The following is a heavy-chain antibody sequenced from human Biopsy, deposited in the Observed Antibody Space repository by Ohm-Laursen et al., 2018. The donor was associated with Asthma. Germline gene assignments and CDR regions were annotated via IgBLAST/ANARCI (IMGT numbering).Heavy chain of an antibody. V-gene: IGHV1-69*01. D-gene: IGHD5-12*01. CDR3: ARGYSGSDRIVYYYSGLEV. J-gene: IGHJ6*02. CDR1: GDSFSNYA. Sequence: SSVKVSCKTSGDSFSNYATSWVRQAPGQGLEWMGGLIPVLGTPDHAQMFEGRVTITADESTSTAYMELSSLSSEDTAVYYCARGYSGSDRIVYYYSGLEVWGQGTKVTVSS. CDR2: LIPVLGTP.